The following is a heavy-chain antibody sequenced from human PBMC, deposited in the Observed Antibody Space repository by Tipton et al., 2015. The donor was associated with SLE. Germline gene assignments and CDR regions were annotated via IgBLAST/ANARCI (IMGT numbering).Heavy chain of an antibody. D-gene: IGHD5-18*01. CDR3: ARGGYNYGFYYYNMDV. CDR2: IHYSGST. CDR1: GGSISSYY. Sequence: TLSLTCTVSGGSISSYYWSWIRQPPGKGLECIGNIHYSGSTNYNPSLKSRVTISVDTSKDQFSLKLSSVTAADTAVYYCARGGYNYGFYYYNMDVWGKGTTVTASS. V-gene: IGHV4-59*01. J-gene: IGHJ6*03.